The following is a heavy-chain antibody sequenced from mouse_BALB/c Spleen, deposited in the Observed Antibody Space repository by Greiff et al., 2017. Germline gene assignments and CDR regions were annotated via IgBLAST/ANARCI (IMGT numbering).Heavy chain of an antibody. J-gene: IGHJ2*01. Sequence: EVQVVESGGGLVKPGGSLKLSCAASGFTFSSYAMSWVRQSPEKRLEWVAEISSGGSYTYYPDTVTGRFTISRDNAKNTLYLEMSSLRSEDTAMYYCARPSSYYYFDYWGQGTTLTVSS. CDR3: ARPSSYYYFDY. D-gene: IGHD1-2*01. CDR1: GFTFSSYA. CDR2: ISSGGSYT. V-gene: IGHV5-9-4*01.